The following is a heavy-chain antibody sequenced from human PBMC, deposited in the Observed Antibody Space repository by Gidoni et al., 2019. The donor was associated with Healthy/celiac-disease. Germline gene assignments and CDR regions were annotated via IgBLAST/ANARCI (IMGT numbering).Heavy chain of an antibody. CDR3: ARSLGFDDYVWGSYRSRPFDY. D-gene: IGHD3-16*02. CDR1: GYTFTGYY. J-gene: IGHJ4*02. Sequence: QVQLVQSGAEVKKPGASVKVSCKASGYTFTGYYMHWGRQAPGQGLEWMGWINPNSGGTNYAQKFQGRVTMTRDTSISTAYMELSRLRSDDTAVYYCARSLGFDDYVWGSYRSRPFDYWGQGTLVTVSS. CDR2: INPNSGGT. V-gene: IGHV1-2*02.